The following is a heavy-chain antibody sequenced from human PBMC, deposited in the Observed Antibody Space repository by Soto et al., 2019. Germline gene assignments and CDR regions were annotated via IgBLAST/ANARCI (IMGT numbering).Heavy chain of an antibody. CDR1: GFSVTTNY. Sequence: EVQLVETGGGLIQPGGSLRLSCLASGFSVTTNYIIWVRQPPGKGLEWVSTTFTGGSTHYADSVKGRFSISRDNSKNTVYLQMNNWRVEDTAVYYCAKKTPGSIQGWAFGMDVWGQGTTVSVSS. J-gene: IGHJ6*02. V-gene: IGHV3-53*02. D-gene: IGHD1-26*01. CDR3: AKKTPGSIQGWAFGMDV. CDR2: TFTGGST.